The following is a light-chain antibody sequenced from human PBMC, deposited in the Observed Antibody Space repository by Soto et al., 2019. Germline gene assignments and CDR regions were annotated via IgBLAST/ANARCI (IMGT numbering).Light chain of an antibody. CDR1: QGISTW. Sequence: DIQMTQSPSSLSASVGDRVTITCRASQGISTWLAWYPQKAGKAPNLLIYGASNLQSGVPSRFSGSGAGTNFTLTISSLQPEDFATDDCQQANSFPITFGQGTRLEIK. V-gene: IGKV1-12*01. CDR3: QQANSFPIT. CDR2: GAS. J-gene: IGKJ5*01.